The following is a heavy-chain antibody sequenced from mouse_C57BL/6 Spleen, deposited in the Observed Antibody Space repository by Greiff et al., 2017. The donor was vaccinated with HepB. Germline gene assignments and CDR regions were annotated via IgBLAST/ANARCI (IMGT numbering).Heavy chain of an antibody. Sequence: QVQLQQSGAELVRPGASVKLSCKASGYTFTDYYINWVKQRPGPGLEWISRIYPGSGNTYYNEKFKGNATLTAEKSSSTAYMQRSSLTSEDSAVYVCARGQTGYAMDYWGQGTSVTVSS. V-gene: IGHV1-76*01. CDR2: IYPGSGNT. J-gene: IGHJ4*01. CDR1: GYTFTDYY. D-gene: IGHD4-1*01. CDR3: ARGQTGYAMDY.